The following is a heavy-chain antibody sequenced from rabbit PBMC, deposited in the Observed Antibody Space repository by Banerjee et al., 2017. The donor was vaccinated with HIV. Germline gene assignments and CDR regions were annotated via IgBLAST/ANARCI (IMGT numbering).Heavy chain of an antibody. CDR3: ARSVNANYAYGMDL. D-gene: IGHD4-2*01. CDR2: IYAGSSGST. V-gene: IGHV1S40*01. Sequence: QSLEESGGDLVKPGASLTLTCTASGFSFSSTYWICWVRQAPGKGLEWIACIYAGSSGSTYYASWAKGRFTISKSSSTTVTLQMTSLTAADTATYFCARSVNANYAYGMDLWGPGTLVTVS. CDR1: GFSFSSTYW. J-gene: IGHJ6*01.